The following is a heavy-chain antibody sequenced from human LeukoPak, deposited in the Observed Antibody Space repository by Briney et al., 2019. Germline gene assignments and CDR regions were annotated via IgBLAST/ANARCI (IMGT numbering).Heavy chain of an antibody. V-gene: IGHV3-23*01. CDR1: GFTFSGYA. CDR3: AKTGAREFDY. D-gene: IGHD3-10*01. CDR2: ISGSGGST. Sequence: GGSLRLSCAASGFTFSGYAMSWVRQAPGKGLEWVSAISGSGGSTYYADSVKGRFTISRDNSKNTLYLQMNGLRAEDTAVYYCAKTGAREFDYWGQGTLVTVSS. J-gene: IGHJ4*02.